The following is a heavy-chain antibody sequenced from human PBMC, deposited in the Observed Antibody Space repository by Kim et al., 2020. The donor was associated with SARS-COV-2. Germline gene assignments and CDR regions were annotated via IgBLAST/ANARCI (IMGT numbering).Heavy chain of an antibody. CDR1: GYTLTELS. J-gene: IGHJ5*02. Sequence: ASVKVSCKVSGYTLTELSMHWVRQAPGKGLEWMGGFDPEDGETIYAQKFQGRVTMTEDTSTDTAYMELSSLRSEDTAVYYCATDQVRHFDWFNWFDPWGQGTLVTVSS. CDR3: ATDQVRHFDWFNWFDP. CDR2: FDPEDGET. V-gene: IGHV1-24*01. D-gene: IGHD3-9*01.